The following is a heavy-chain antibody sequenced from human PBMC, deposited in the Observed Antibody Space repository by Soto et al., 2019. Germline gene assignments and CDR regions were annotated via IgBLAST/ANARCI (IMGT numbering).Heavy chain of an antibody. CDR1: GGSISIGDYY. CDR3: ARDSHYDSSGYYSYYFDY. Sequence: SDTLSLTCTVSGGSISIGDYYWSWIRQPPGKGLEWIGYIYYSGSTYYNPSLKSRVTISVDTSKNQFSLKLSSVTAADTAVYYCARDSHYDSSGYYSYYFDYWGQGTLVTVSS. V-gene: IGHV4-30-4*02. CDR2: IYYSGST. J-gene: IGHJ4*02. D-gene: IGHD3-22*01.